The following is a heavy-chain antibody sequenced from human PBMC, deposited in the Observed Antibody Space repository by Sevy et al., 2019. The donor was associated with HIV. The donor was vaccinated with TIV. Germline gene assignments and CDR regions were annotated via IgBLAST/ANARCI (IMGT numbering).Heavy chain of an antibody. CDR3: ARAAIAAPGAPFDD. Sequence: SETLSLTCAVYGGSFSGDIWSWIRQPPGKGPEWIGEINHRGATSYNSLFKSRVSISIDTSRKQFSLKLTSVTAADTAVYYCARAAIAAPGAPFDDWGQGTLVTVSS. CDR1: GGSFSGDI. CDR2: INHRGAT. J-gene: IGHJ4*02. V-gene: IGHV4-34*01. D-gene: IGHD6-13*01.